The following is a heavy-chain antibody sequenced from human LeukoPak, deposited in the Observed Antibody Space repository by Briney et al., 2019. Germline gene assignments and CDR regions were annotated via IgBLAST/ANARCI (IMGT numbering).Heavy chain of an antibody. CDR2: IIPIFGTA. V-gene: IGHV1-69*13. Sequence: ASVKVSCKASGGTFSSYAISWVRQAPGQGLEWMGGIIPIFGTANYAQKFQGRVTITADESTSTAYMELSSLRSEDTAVYYCARTMGGHSSSWSDDAFDIWGQGTMVTVSS. J-gene: IGHJ3*02. CDR3: ARTMGGHSSSWSDDAFDI. CDR1: GGTFSSYA. D-gene: IGHD6-13*01.